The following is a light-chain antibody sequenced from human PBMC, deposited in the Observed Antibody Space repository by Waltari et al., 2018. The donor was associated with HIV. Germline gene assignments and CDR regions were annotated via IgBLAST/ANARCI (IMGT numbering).Light chain of an antibody. J-gene: IGLJ3*02. Sequence: NRMLAQPHHVSAAPGKTVTMSCTRSTGSIASNFVQWYRRRPDRSPTIVISEYNQRPSGGHDRFSVSLDTSSNSAASTIGGLKTEGEADFCCESYESINQWVFGGGTKLTVL. CDR3: ESYESINQWV. V-gene: IGLV6-57*01. CDR1: TGSIASNF. CDR2: EYN.